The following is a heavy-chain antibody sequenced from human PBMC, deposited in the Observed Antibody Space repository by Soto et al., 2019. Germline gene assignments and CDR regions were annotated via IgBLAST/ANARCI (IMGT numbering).Heavy chain of an antibody. CDR1: GFTFSSYG. CDR3: ATEEAAAGLSLGSAFDI. Sequence: GGSLRLSCAASGFTFSSYGMHWVRQAPGKGLEWMAVIWYDGSNKYYADSVKGRFTISRDNSKNTLYLQMNSLRAEDTAVYYCATEEAAAGLSLGSAFDIWGQGTMVTVSS. D-gene: IGHD6-13*01. CDR2: IWYDGSNK. J-gene: IGHJ3*02. V-gene: IGHV3-33*01.